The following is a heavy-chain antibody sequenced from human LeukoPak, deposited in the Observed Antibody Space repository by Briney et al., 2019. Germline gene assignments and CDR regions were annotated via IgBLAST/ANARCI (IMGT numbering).Heavy chain of an antibody. CDR3: ARTYNWNHGRYYFEY. CDR1: GYSISSGYY. D-gene: IGHD1-14*01. J-gene: IGHJ4*02. V-gene: IGHV4-38-2*01. Sequence: PSETLSLTCAVSGYSISSGYYWAWIRQPPGKGLEWIGNIYHSGSTYYNPSLKSRVTISVDTSKNQFSLKLSSVTAADTAVYYCARTYNWNHGRYYFEYWGQGTLVTVSS. CDR2: IYHSGST.